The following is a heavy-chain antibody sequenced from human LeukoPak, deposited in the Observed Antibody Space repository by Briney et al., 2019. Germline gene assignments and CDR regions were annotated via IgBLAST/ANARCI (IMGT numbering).Heavy chain of an antibody. CDR1: GFTFSNYG. Sequence: GGSLRLSCAASGFTFSNYGMDWVRQAPGKGLEWVAFIRYDGSNKYYADSVKGRFTISRDNSKNTLYLQMNSLRAEDTAVYYCAKDLAARGAFDYWGQGTLVTVSS. V-gene: IGHV3-30*02. CDR3: AKDLAARGAFDY. CDR2: IRYDGSNK. J-gene: IGHJ4*02. D-gene: IGHD6-6*01.